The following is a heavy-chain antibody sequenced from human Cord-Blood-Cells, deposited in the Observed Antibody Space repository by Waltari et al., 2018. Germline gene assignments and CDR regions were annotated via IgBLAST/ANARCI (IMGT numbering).Heavy chain of an antibody. CDR1: GGSFRGYY. Sequence: QVQLQQWGAGLLKPSETLSLTCAVYGGSFRGYYWSWIRQPPGKGLEWIGEINHSGSTNYNPSLKSRVTISVDTSKNQFSLKLSSVTAADTAVYYCARHEEEWELLDYWGQGTLVTVSS. CDR3: ARHEEEWELLDY. J-gene: IGHJ4*02. CDR2: INHSGST. D-gene: IGHD1-26*01. V-gene: IGHV4-34*01.